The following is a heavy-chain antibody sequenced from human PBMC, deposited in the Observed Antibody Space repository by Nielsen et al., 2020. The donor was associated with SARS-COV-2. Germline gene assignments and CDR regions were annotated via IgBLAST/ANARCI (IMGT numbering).Heavy chain of an antibody. V-gene: IGHV3-30*18. CDR1: GFTFSVYG. D-gene: IGHD5-24*01. Sequence: GGSLRLSCAVSGFTFSVYGMHWVRQAPGKGLEWVAVISYDGSNKYYADSVKGRFTISRDNARDSLYLQMNNLRAEDTAVYYCAKDEAVSASDGFDSWGQGTLVTVSS. CDR3: AKDEAVSASDGFDS. CDR2: ISYDGSNK. J-gene: IGHJ4*02.